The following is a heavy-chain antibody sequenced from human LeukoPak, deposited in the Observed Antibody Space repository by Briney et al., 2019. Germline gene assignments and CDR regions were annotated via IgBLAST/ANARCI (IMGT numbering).Heavy chain of an antibody. D-gene: IGHD6-25*01. CDR2: IYTGGST. Sequence: GGSLRLSCAASGFTVSRNHMSWVRPAPGEGLEWGSIIYTGGSTYSADSVKDRFTISRDNSKNTLYLQMNSLRAEDTAVYYCAREPPAGKWAFDIWGQGTVVTVPS. CDR1: GFTVSRNH. CDR3: AREPPAGKWAFDI. J-gene: IGHJ3*02. V-gene: IGHV3-66*01.